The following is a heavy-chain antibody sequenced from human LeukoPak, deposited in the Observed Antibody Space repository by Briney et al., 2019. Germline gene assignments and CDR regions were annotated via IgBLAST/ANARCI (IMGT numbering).Heavy chain of an antibody. CDR1: GFTFGSYW. V-gene: IGHV3-7*01. D-gene: IGHD3-3*01. J-gene: IGHJ6*03. CDR2: IKQDGSEK. Sequence: GGSLRLSCAASGFTFGSYWMSWVRQAPGKGLEWVANIKQDGSEKYYVDSVKGRFTISRDNAKNSLYLQMNSLRAEDTAVYYCARLPAYYDFWSGYSHYYYYMDVWGKGTTVTVSS. CDR3: ARLPAYYDFWSGYSHYYYYMDV.